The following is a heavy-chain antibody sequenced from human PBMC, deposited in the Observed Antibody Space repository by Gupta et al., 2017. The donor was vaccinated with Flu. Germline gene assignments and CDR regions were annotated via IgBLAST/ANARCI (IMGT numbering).Heavy chain of an antibody. CDR2: IWYDGSNK. CDR3: ARRGGESYFGELDY. D-gene: IGHD1-26*01. V-gene: IGHV3-33*01. CDR1: GFAFSNYG. Sequence: QVQLVESGGGVVQPGTSLRLSCAASGFAFSNYGMHWVRQIPGKGLAWVSFIWYDGSNKYYADSVKGRFTISRDNSRNILYLQMDSLRAEDTAVYYCARRGGESYFGELDYWGQGILVTVSS. J-gene: IGHJ4*02.